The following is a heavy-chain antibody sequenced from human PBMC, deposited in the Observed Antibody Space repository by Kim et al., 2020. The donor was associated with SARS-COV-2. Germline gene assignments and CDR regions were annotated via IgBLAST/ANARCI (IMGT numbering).Heavy chain of an antibody. CDR3: ARDRYSSSAGRSDY. CDR2: IKQDGSEK. Sequence: GGSLRRSCAASGFTFTNYWMTWVRQAPGKGLEWVANIKQDGSEKYYVDSVKGRFTISRDNAKNSLHLQMNSLRAEDTAVYYCARDRYSSSAGRSDYWGQGTLVTVSS. D-gene: IGHD6-19*01. J-gene: IGHJ4*02. CDR1: GFTFTNYW. V-gene: IGHV3-7*01.